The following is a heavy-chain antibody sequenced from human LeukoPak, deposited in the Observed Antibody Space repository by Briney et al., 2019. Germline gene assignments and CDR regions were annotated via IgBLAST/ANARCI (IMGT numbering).Heavy chain of an antibody. CDR3: TGQSSNSDYDFDN. CDR1: GGSISSGGYY. Sequence: SETLSLTCTVSGGSISSGGYYWSWIRQHPGKGLEWIGYIYYSGSTYYNPSLKSRVTISVDTSKNQFSLKLSSVTAADTAVYYCTGQSSNSDYDFDNWGQGSPVTVSS. V-gene: IGHV4-31*03. J-gene: IGHJ4*02. CDR2: IYYSGST. D-gene: IGHD5-12*01.